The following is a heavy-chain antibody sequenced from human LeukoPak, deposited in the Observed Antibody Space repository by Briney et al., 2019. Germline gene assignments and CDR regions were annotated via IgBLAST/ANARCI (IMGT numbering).Heavy chain of an antibody. J-gene: IGHJ4*02. CDR3: ARDGFLSYYYDSSGYHFDY. D-gene: IGHD3-22*01. CDR1: GGTFSSYA. V-gene: IGHV1-69*04. Sequence: SVKVSCKASGGTFSSYAISWVRQAPGQGLEWMGRIIPILGIANYAQKFQGRVTITADKSTSTAYMELSSLRSEDTAVYYCARDGFLSYYYDSSGYHFDYWGQGTLVTVSS. CDR2: IIPILGIA.